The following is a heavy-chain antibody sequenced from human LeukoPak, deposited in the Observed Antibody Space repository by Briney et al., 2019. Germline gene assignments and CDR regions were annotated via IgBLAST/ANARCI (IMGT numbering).Heavy chain of an antibody. CDR1: GGSISSGSYY. Sequence: KPSETLSLTCTVSGGSISSGSYYWVWIRQPPGKGLEWIGTIYYSGTTYYNPSLKSRVTISVDTSKNQFSLRLSSVTAADTAVYYCAREVDAAAAYNWFDPWGQGTLVTVSS. J-gene: IGHJ5*02. V-gene: IGHV4-39*07. CDR3: AREVDAAAAYNWFDP. D-gene: IGHD2-2*01. CDR2: IYYSGTT.